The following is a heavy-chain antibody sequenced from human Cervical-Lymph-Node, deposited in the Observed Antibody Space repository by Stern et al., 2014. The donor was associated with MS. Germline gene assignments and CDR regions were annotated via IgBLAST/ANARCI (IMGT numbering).Heavy chain of an antibody. Sequence: VQLVESGAEVKKPGASVKVSCKASGYTFTSYGISWGRQAPGQGLEWMVWISAYNGNTNYAQKLQGRVPMTTDTSTSTAYMEVRSLRSDDTAVYYWARSDTARKEVYYYYGMDVWGQGTTVTVSS. J-gene: IGHJ6*02. CDR2: ISAYNGNT. CDR3: ARSDTARKEVYYYYGMDV. D-gene: IGHD5-18*01. V-gene: IGHV1-18*01. CDR1: GYTFTSYG.